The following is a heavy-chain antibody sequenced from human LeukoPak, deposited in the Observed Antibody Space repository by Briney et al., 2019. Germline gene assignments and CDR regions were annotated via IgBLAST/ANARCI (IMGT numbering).Heavy chain of an antibody. Sequence: GGPLSFSCEASGFTFISYSITWFRKAPGKGLEWVSSISSSSSYIYYADSVKGRFTISRDNAKNSLYLQMNSLRAEDTAVYYCARDQRFDPWGQGTLVTVSS. CDR2: ISSSSSYI. J-gene: IGHJ5*02. CDR1: GFTFISYS. CDR3: ARDQRFDP. V-gene: IGHV3-21*01.